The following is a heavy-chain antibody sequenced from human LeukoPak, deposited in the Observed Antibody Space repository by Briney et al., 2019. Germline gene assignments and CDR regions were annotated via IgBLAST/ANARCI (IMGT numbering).Heavy chain of an antibody. J-gene: IGHJ5*02. CDR1: GDSISGYY. CDR2: IYTSETT. V-gene: IGHV4-4*07. CDR3: ARGLDRGYSYGNWFDP. Sequence: PETLSLTCTVSGDSISGYYWSWIRQPAGKRLEWIGRIYTSETTNYNPSLRSRVTMSIDTSKNQFSLRLSSVTAADTAVYYCARGLDRGYSYGNWFDPWGQGTLVTVSS. D-gene: IGHD5-18*01.